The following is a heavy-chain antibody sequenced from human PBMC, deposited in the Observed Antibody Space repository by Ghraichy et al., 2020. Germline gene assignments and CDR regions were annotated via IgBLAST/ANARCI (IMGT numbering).Heavy chain of an antibody. J-gene: IGHJ4*02. Sequence: SETLSLTCSVSGYSISSGHSWGWIRQFPGKGLEWIGSIYHSGSTFDNPSLKSRVTISVDTSKNQFSLKLRSVTAADTAVYYCARSRNTGYGIDDYWGQGTLVTFSS. CDR1: GYSISSGHS. V-gene: IGHV4-38-2*02. CDR3: ARSRNTGYGIDDY. D-gene: IGHD5-12*01. CDR2: IYHSGST.